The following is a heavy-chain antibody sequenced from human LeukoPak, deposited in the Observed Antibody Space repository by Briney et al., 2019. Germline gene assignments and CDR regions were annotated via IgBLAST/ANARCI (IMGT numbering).Heavy chain of an antibody. CDR3: ARLSRAVTDHFDY. CDR2: INHSGST. CDR1: GGSFSGYY. J-gene: IGHJ4*02. D-gene: IGHD4-17*01. Sequence: SETLSLTCAVYGGSFSGYYWSWIRQPLGKGLEWIGEINHSGSTNYNPSLKSRVTMSVDTSKNQFSLKLSSVTAADTAVYYCARLSRAVTDHFDYWVQGTLVTVSS. V-gene: IGHV4-34*01.